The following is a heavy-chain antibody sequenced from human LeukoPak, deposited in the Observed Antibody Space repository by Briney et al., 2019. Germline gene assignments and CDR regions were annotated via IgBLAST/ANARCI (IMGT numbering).Heavy chain of an antibody. CDR2: ISSSSSTI. CDR1: GFTFSSYS. V-gene: IGHV3-48*04. CDR3: ARDRGAVNYDYVWGTQGI. Sequence: GGSLRLSCAASGFTFSSYSMNWVRQAPGKGLEWVSYISSSSSTIYYADSVKGRFTISRDNAKNSLYLQMNSLRAEDTAVYYCARDRGAVNYDYVWGTQGIWGQGTMVTVSS. J-gene: IGHJ3*02. D-gene: IGHD3-16*01.